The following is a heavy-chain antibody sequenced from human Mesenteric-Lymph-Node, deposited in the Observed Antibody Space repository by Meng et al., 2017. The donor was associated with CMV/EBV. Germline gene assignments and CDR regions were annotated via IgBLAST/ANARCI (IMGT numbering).Heavy chain of an antibody. D-gene: IGHD6-19*01. V-gene: IGHV3-53*05. CDR2: IYTGGTT. Sequence: GSLRLSCAASGFSFERFAMNWVRQAPGKGLEWVSTIYTGGTTYYADSVKGRFTISRDSSKNTLYLQMNSLRPEDTAVYYCARGSSGWYMGFDYWGQGTLVTVSS. J-gene: IGHJ4*02. CDR3: ARGSSGWYMGFDY. CDR1: GFSFERFA.